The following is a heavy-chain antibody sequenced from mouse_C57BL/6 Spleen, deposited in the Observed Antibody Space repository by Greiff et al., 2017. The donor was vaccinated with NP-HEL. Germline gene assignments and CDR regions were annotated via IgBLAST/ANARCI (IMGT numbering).Heavy chain of an antibody. J-gene: IGHJ1*03. CDR2: IYPSDSET. D-gene: IGHD1-1*01. CDR3: ARISNYYGSSYWYFDV. Sequence: QVQLQQPGAELVRPGSSVKLSCKASGYTFTSYWMDWVKQRPGQGLEWIGNIYPSDSETHYNQKFKDKATLTVDKSSSTAYMQLSSLTSEDAAVYYCARISNYYGSSYWYFDVWGTGTTVTVSS. CDR1: GYTFTSYW. V-gene: IGHV1-61*01.